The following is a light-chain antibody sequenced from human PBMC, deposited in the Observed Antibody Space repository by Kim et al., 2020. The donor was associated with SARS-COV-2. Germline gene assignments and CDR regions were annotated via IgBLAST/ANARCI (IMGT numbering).Light chain of an antibody. J-gene: IGKJ1*01. CDR3: QQRDNWPPWT. CDR2: DAS. Sequence: PGERATLSCRASQSISIYLAWYQHKPGQAPRLLIYDASNRATGLPARFSGSGSGTDFTLTIGSLEPEDFAVYYCQQRDNWPPWTFGQGTKVDIK. CDR1: QSISIY. V-gene: IGKV3-11*01.